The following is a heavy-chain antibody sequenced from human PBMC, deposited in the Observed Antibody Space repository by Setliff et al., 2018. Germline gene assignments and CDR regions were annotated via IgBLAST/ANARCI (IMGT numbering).Heavy chain of an antibody. J-gene: IGHJ3*02. Sequence: SETLSLTCTVSGVSITSHYWSWIRQPPGRALEWIGYIHHSGSTNYNPSLKSRVTLSMDTSRNHFSLNLTSLTAADKALYYCARDNIGPDALDIWGQGTMVTVSS. CDR3: ARDNIGPDALDI. V-gene: IGHV4-59*11. CDR1: GVSITSHY. CDR2: IHHSGST.